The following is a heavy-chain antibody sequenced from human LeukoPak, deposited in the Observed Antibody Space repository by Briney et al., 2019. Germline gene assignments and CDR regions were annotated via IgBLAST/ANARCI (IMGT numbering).Heavy chain of an antibody. CDR1: GGSISSGGYY. J-gene: IGHJ4*02. Sequence: SQTLSLTCTVSGGSISSGGYYWSWIRQHPGKGLEWIGYIYYSGSTYYNPSLKSRVTISVDTSKNQFSLKLSSVTAADTAVYYCARGGDYGGQRGNYYFDYWGQGTLVTVSS. V-gene: IGHV4-31*03. D-gene: IGHD4-23*01. CDR2: IYYSGST. CDR3: ARGGDYGGQRGNYYFDY.